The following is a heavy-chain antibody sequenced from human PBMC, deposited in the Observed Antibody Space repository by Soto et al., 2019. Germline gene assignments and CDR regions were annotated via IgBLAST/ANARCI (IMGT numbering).Heavy chain of an antibody. CDR2: IYYSGST. Sequence: QVQLQESGPGLVKPSETLSLMCTVSGGSISSSYWSWIRQPPGKGLEWIGYIYYSGSTNYNLSLKSRVTISVDTSKNQFSLKQSSVTAADTAVYYCARERRDGYKHYFDYWGQGTLVTVSS. J-gene: IGHJ4*02. CDR1: GGSISSSY. CDR3: ARERRDGYKHYFDY. D-gene: IGHD5-12*01. V-gene: IGHV4-59*01.